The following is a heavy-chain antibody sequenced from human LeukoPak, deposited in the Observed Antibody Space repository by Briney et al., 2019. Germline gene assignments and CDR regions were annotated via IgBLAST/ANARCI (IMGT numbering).Heavy chain of an antibody. V-gene: IGHV4-4*02. Sequence: SGTLSLTCAVSGDSISSRNWWSWVRQPPGKGLEWIGYIYYSGSTSYNPSLKSRVTISVDTSKNQFSLKLSSVTAADTAVYYCAREATMVRGLSWFDPWGQGTLVTVSS. D-gene: IGHD3-10*01. CDR3: AREATMVRGLSWFDP. J-gene: IGHJ5*02. CDR1: GDSISSRNW. CDR2: IYYSGST.